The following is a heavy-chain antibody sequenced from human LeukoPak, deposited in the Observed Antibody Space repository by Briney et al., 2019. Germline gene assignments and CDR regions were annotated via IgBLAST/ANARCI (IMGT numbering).Heavy chain of an antibody. J-gene: IGHJ6*03. CDR2: IYSGGSR. CDR3: ARVLSGRGSLYSYYYYMDV. V-gene: IGHV3-53*01. CDR1: GFTVSSNY. D-gene: IGHD3-10*01. Sequence: PXGSLXLSCAASGFTVSSNYMSWVRQAPGKGLEWVSVIYSGGSRYYTDSVKGRFTISRDNSKNTLYLLMNSLRAEDTAVYYCARVLSGRGSLYSYYYYMDVWGKGTTVTISS.